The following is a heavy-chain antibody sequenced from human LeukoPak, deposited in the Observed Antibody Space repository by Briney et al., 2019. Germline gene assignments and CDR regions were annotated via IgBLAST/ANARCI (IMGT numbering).Heavy chain of an antibody. CDR1: GFTLSSYE. J-gene: IGHJ4*02. Sequence: GGSLRLSCTASGFTLSSYEMSWIRQAPGKGLEWVSYISSSGSTIYYADSVKGRFTISRDNAKNSLYLQMNSLRAEDTAVYYCARGESEYSYDDSSYFDYWGQGTLVTVSS. V-gene: IGHV3-11*04. D-gene: IGHD5-18*01. CDR3: ARGESEYSYDDSSYFDY. CDR2: ISSSGSTI.